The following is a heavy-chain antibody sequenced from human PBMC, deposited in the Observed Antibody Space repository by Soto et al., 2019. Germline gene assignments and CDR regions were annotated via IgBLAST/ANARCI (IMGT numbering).Heavy chain of an antibody. CDR2: ISSGGTTI. CDR1: GYTFSSYS. Sequence: PGGSLRLSCAASGYTFSSYSMNWVRQAPGKGLEWVSYISSGGTTIYYADSVKGRFTISRDNAKNSLYLQVSSLRAEDTAVYFCARDRYGDYSLDYWGQGSLVTVSS. J-gene: IGHJ4*02. V-gene: IGHV3-48*01. D-gene: IGHD4-17*01. CDR3: ARDRYGDYSLDY.